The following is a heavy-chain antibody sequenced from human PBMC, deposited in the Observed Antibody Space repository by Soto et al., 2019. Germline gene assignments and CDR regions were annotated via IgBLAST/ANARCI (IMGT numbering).Heavy chain of an antibody. Sequence: QVQLQQWGAGLLKPSETLSLTCAVYGGSFSGYYWSWIRQPPGKGLEWIGELNDSGGTNYNASLKSRVSISGDTSKNQCSLNLSFVTAADTAVYYGARGRGGVQHWGQGTLVTVSS. CDR2: LNDSGGT. D-gene: IGHD3-10*01. V-gene: IGHV4-34*01. J-gene: IGHJ1*01. CDR3: ARGRGGVQH. CDR1: GGSFSGYY.